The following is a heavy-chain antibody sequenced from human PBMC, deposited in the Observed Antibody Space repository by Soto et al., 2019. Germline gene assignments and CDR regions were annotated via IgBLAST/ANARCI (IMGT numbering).Heavy chain of an antibody. J-gene: IGHJ4*02. CDR1: GFILSDYG. CDR2: FSGGGGGT. D-gene: IGHD1-1*01. CDR3: VRWNGFGDH. Sequence: EVQLLVSGGGLVQPGGSLRLSCAVSGFILSDYGVTWVRQAPGKGLEWVSGFSGGGGGTFYADSVKGRFTISRDDSKNTAYLQMNSLGVEDTAVYYCVRWNGFGDHWGQGTLVTVSS. V-gene: IGHV3-23*01.